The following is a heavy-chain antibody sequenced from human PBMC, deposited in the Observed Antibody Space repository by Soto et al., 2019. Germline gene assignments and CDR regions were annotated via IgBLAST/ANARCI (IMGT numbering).Heavy chain of an antibody. D-gene: IGHD1-26*01. V-gene: IGHV3-7*04. CDR3: ARDQNWSSSN. CDR2: IKQDGSEK. J-gene: IGHJ4*02. CDR1: GFTFSNYW. Sequence: GGSLGLSCAASGFTFSNYWMNWVRQAPGKGLEWVAIIKQDGSEKYYVDSVKGRFTISRDNAKNSLYLQMNGLRAEDTAVYYCARDQNWSSSNRGQGTLVTVSS.